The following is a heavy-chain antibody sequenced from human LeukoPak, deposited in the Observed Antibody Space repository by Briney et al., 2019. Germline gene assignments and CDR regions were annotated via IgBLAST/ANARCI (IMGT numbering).Heavy chain of an antibody. V-gene: IGHV4-59*01. J-gene: IGHJ4*02. CDR1: GGSISRYY. Sequence: SETLSLTCTVSGGSISRYYWSWIRQPPGKGLEWIGYIYYSGSTNYTPSLKSRVTISVDTSKSQFSLKLSSVTAADTAVYYCVSGSSGGNPYYFDYWGQGALVTVSS. CDR3: VSGSSGGNPYYFDY. D-gene: IGHD6-19*01. CDR2: IYYSGST.